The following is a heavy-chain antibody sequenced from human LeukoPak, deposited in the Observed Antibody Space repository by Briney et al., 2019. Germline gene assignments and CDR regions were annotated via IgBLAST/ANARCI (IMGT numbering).Heavy chain of an antibody. CDR1: GFSVSSNA. Sequence: GGSLRLSCSASGFSVSSNAMQWVRQAPGKGLEYVAAIRSNGDRTNYADSVKGRLTISRDNSKNTLYLQMSSLRAEDTAVYYCETLLNSLYSTSSLNRIDPWGQGTLVTVSS. CDR3: ETLLNSLYSTSSLNRIDP. V-gene: IGHV3-64D*09. D-gene: IGHD2/OR15-2a*01. J-gene: IGHJ5*02. CDR2: IRSNGDRT.